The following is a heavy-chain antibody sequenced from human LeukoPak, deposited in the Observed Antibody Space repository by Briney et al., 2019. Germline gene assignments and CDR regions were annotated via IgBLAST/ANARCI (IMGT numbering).Heavy chain of an antibody. V-gene: IGHV4-34*01. Sequence: SETLSLTCAVYGGSFSGYYWSWIRQPPGKGLEWIGEINHSGSTNYNPSLKSRVTISVDTSKNQFSLKLSSVTAADTAVYYCARGSRLTYYYDSSGYCRFDYWGQGTLVTVPS. D-gene: IGHD3-22*01. J-gene: IGHJ4*02. CDR2: INHSGST. CDR1: GGSFSGYY. CDR3: ARGSRLTYYYDSSGYCRFDY.